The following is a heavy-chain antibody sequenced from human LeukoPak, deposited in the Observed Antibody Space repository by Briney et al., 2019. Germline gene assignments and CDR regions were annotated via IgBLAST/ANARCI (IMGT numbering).Heavy chain of an antibody. Sequence: SETLSLTCTVSGGSISSGGYYWRWIRQHPGKGLEWIGYIYYSGSTYYNPSLKSRVTISVDTSKNQFSLKLSSVTAADTAVYYCARGNDYGELGLDYWGQGTLVTVSS. J-gene: IGHJ4*02. CDR1: GGSISSGGYY. D-gene: IGHD4-17*01. CDR3: ARGNDYGELGLDY. CDR2: IYYSGST. V-gene: IGHV4-31*03.